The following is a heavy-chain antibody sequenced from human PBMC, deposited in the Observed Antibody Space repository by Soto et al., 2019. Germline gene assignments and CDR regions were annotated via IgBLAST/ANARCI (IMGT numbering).Heavy chain of an antibody. CDR2: INSDGSST. D-gene: IGHD4-17*01. CDR1: GFTFSSYW. Sequence: EVQLVESGGGLVQPGGSLRLSCAASGFTFSSYWMHWVRQAPGKGLVWVSRINSDGSSTSYADSVKGRFTISSDNAKNTLYLQMNSLRAEDTAVYYCARVRGVYGDDAFDIWGQGTMVTVSS. CDR3: ARVRGVYGDDAFDI. J-gene: IGHJ3*02. V-gene: IGHV3-74*01.